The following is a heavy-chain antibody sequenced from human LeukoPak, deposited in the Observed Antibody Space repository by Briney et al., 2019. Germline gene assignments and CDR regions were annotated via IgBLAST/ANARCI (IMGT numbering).Heavy chain of an antibody. D-gene: IGHD6-13*01. V-gene: IGHV3-43*01. CDR1: GFTFDDYT. CDR2: ISWDGGST. Sequence: PGGSLRLSCAASGFTFDDYTMHWVRQAPGKGLEWVSLISWDGGSTYYADSVKGRFTISRDNSKNSLYLQMNSLRTEDTALYYCAKDIGNSPPPTFDYWGQGTLVTVSS. CDR3: AKDIGNSPPPTFDY. J-gene: IGHJ4*02.